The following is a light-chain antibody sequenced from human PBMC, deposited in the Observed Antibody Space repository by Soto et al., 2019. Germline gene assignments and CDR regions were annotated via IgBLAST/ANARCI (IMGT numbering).Light chain of an antibody. Sequence: QSALTQPASVSGSPGQSITISRTGTSSDVGGYNYVSWYQQHPGKAPKLMIYDVGNRPSGVSNRFSGSKSGNTASLTISGLQAEDEADYYCSSYTSSSTYVFGTGTKVTVL. J-gene: IGLJ1*01. CDR1: SSDVGGYNY. V-gene: IGLV2-14*01. CDR2: DVG. CDR3: SSYTSSSTYV.